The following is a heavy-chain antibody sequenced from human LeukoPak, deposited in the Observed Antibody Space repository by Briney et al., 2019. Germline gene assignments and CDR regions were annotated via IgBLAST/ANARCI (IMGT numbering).Heavy chain of an antibody. CDR2: IYSGGST. Sequence: PGGSLRFSCAASGFTVSSNYMSWVRQAPGKGLEWVSVIYSGGSTYYADSVKGRFTISRDNSKNTLYLQMNSLRAEDTAVYYCARGIQLWGDAFDIWGQGTMVTVSS. J-gene: IGHJ3*02. CDR1: GFTVSSNY. D-gene: IGHD5-18*01. CDR3: ARGIQLWGDAFDI. V-gene: IGHV3-53*01.